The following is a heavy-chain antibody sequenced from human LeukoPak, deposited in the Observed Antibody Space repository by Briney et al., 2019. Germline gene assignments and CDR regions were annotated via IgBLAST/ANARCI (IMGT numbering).Heavy chain of an antibody. Sequence: GGSLRLSCAASGFTFSSNYMSWVRQAPGKGLEWVSIIYSGGSTYYAASVKGRFTISRDTSKNTLYLQMNSLRAEDTAVYYCAREVGATRGLDPWGQGTLVTVSS. CDR3: AREVGATRGLDP. D-gene: IGHD1-26*01. J-gene: IGHJ5*02. CDR2: IYSGGST. V-gene: IGHV3-53*01. CDR1: GFTFSSNY.